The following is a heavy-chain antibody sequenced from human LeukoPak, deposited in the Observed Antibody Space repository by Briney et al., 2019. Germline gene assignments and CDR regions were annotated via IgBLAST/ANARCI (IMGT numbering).Heavy chain of an antibody. CDR3: ATACSGWYGEYFQH. V-gene: IGHV4-4*02. CDR1: GGSISSSNW. D-gene: IGHD6-19*01. Sequence: PSETLSLTCAVSGGSISSSNWWSWVRQPPGKGLEWIGEIYHSGSTNCNPSLKSRVTISVDKSKNQFSLKLSSVTAADTAVYYCATACSGWYGEYFQHWGQGTLVTVSS. CDR2: IYHSGST. J-gene: IGHJ1*01.